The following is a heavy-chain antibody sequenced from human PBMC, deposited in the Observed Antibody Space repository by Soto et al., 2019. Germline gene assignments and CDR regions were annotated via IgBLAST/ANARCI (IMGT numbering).Heavy chain of an antibody. D-gene: IGHD3-22*01. CDR3: ARGFYYYDSSGYYLVRAFDI. CDR1: GYTFTSYD. J-gene: IGHJ3*02. Sequence: SVKVSCKASGYTFTSYDINWVRQATVQGLEWMGWMNPNSGNTGYAQKFQGRVTMTRNTSISTAYMELSSLRSEDTAVYYCARGFYYYDSSGYYLVRAFDIWGQGTMVTVSS. V-gene: IGHV1-8*01. CDR2: MNPNSGNT.